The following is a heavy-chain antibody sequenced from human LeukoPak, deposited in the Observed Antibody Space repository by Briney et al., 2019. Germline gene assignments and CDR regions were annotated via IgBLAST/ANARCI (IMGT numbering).Heavy chain of an antibody. D-gene: IGHD2-15*01. Sequence: GGSLRLSCAASGFTFSSYGMHWVRQAPGKGLEWVAVISYDGSNKYYADSVKGRFTISRDNSKNTLYLQMNSLRAEDTAVYYCAKDWNYCSGGSCLTVYYYYYYMGVWGKGTTVTISS. CDR2: ISYDGSNK. CDR1: GFTFSSYG. J-gene: IGHJ6*03. CDR3: AKDWNYCSGGSCLTVYYYYYYMGV. V-gene: IGHV3-30*18.